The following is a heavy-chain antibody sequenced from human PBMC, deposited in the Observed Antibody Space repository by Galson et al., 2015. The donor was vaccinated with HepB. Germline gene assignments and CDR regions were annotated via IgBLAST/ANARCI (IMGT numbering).Heavy chain of an antibody. J-gene: IGHJ5*02. CDR1: GFSLSTRGMC. Sequence: PALVKPTQTLTLTCTFSGFSLSTRGMCVSWIRQPPGKALEWLARIDWDDDKYYSTSLKTRLTTSKDTSKNQVVLTMTNMDPVDTATYYCARIRQYYYGSGSYYNHHNWFDPWGQGTLVTVSS. D-gene: IGHD3-10*01. CDR2: IDWDDDK. V-gene: IGHV2-70*11. CDR3: ARIRQYYYGSGSYYNHHNWFDP.